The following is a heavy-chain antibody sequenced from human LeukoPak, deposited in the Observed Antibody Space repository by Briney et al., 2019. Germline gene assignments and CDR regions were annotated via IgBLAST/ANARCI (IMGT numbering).Heavy chain of an antibody. CDR1: GGSISSYY. CDR3: ARSSSGYQGY. Sequence: SETLSLTCTVSGGSISSYYWSWIRQPPGKGLEWIGYISYSGSTNYNPSLKSRVTISVDTSKSQFSLKLSSVTAADTAVYYCARSSSGYQGYWGQGTLVTVSS. V-gene: IGHV4-59*08. D-gene: IGHD3-22*01. J-gene: IGHJ4*02. CDR2: ISYSGST.